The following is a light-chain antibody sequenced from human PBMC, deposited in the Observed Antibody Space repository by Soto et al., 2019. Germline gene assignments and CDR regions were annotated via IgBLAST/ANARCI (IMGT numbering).Light chain of an antibody. CDR2: EVN. Sequence: QSVLTQPASVSVSPGQSITISCTGTSSDIGGYNFVSWYQHHPGKAPKLMIYEVNNRPSGVSSRFSGSKSGNTASLTISGLQNEDEADYYCSSFTTSSTLVVFGGGTKLTVL. J-gene: IGLJ2*01. V-gene: IGLV2-14*01. CDR3: SSFTTSSTLVV. CDR1: SSDIGGYNF.